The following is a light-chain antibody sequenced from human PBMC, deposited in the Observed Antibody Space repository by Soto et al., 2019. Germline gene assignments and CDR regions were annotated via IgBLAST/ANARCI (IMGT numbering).Light chain of an antibody. CDR1: QSISNW. V-gene: IGKV1-5*01. CDR2: DAS. Sequence: DIKMTQSPSTLSASVIDIVTITFLASQSISNWLAWYHQKPGKAPKLLIYDASSLKTGVPARFSGSGSVTEFILTIGSLQADDFATYYCQHYNSYSEAFGQGSKVDIK. CDR3: QHYNSYSEA. J-gene: IGKJ1*01.